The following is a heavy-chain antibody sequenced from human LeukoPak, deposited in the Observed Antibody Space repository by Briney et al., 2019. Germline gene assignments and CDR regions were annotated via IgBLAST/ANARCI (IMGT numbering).Heavy chain of an antibody. V-gene: IGHV3-23*01. Sequence: GGSLRLSCAASGFTFSNYAMTWVRQAPGKGLEWVSSIRGGGGTDYADSVKGWFTSSRDNSKNTLYLQMNSLRAEDTAVYYCGRDPNGDYVGAFDFRGQGTMVTVSS. CDR3: GRDPNGDYVGAFDF. CDR2: IRGGGGT. J-gene: IGHJ3*01. CDR1: GFTFSNYA. D-gene: IGHD4-17*01.